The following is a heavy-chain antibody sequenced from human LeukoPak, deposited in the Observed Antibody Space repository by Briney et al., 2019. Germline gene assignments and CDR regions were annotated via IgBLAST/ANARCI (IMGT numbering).Heavy chain of an antibody. CDR1: GFTFSNYA. V-gene: IGHV3-23*01. D-gene: IGHD3-16*01. J-gene: IGHJ4*02. Sequence: PGGSLRLSCAASGFTFSNYAMSWVRQAPGKGLEWVSAISGSGGSTYYADSVKGRFTISRDNSRNTLYLQMNSLRAEDTAVYYCAKGWGYRPGYFDYWGQGTLVTVSS. CDR3: AKGWGYRPGYFDY. CDR2: ISGSGGST.